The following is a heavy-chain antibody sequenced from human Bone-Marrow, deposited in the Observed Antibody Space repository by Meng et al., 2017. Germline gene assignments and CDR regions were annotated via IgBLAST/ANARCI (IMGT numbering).Heavy chain of an antibody. V-gene: IGHV4-31*03. CDR1: GGSISSGGYY. Sequence: QVQLQELGPGLVKRSQTLSLTCTVSGGSISSGGYYWSWIRQHPGKGLEWIGYVYYSGTTDYNPSLKSRVTISADTSKNQFSLKLSAVTAADTAVYYCASTYYYDSTGPNWFGPWGQGTLVTVSS. CDR3: ASTYYYDSTGPNWFGP. J-gene: IGHJ5*02. D-gene: IGHD3-22*01. CDR2: VYYSGTT.